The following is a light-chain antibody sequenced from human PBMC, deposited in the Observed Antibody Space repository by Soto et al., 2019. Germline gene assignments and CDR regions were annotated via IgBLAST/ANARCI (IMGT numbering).Light chain of an antibody. CDR1: SSDVGGYNY. V-gene: IGLV2-14*01. J-gene: IGLJ1*01. CDR2: DVS. Sequence: HSVLTHPASVSGAAVQSITIFCTGTSSDVGGYNYVSWYQQHPGKAPKLMIYDVSNRPSGVSNRFSGSKSGNTASLTISGLQAEDEADYYCSSYTSSTPYVFGTGTKVTVL. CDR3: SSYTSSTPYV.